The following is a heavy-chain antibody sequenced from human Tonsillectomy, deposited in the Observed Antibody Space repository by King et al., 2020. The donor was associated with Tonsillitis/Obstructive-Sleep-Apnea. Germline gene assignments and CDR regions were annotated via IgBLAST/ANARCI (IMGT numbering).Heavy chain of an antibody. Sequence: QLQESGPGLVKPSETLSLTCTVSGGSISSYYWSWIRQPPGKGLEWIGNIYYSGSTNYNPSLKSRVTISVDTSKNQFCLKLSSVTAADPAVDYCARPGSGSYPTHWGQGTLVTVSS. V-gene: IGHV4-59*08. J-gene: IGHJ4*02. CDR3: ARPGSGSYPTH. D-gene: IGHD1-26*01. CDR2: IYYSGST. CDR1: GGSISSYY.